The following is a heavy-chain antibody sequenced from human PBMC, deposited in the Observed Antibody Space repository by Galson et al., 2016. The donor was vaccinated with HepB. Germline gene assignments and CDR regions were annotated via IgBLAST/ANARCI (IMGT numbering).Heavy chain of an antibody. CDR1: GFNVSSNY. J-gene: IGHJ4*02. Sequence: SLRLSCAASGFNVSSNYVSWVRQAPGKGLEWVSVIYSGGSTYYADSVKGRFTISRDTSKNTLYLQMNSLRVEDTAGYYCARDPRRQQLRYWGQGTLVTVSS. CDR2: IYSGGST. D-gene: IGHD6-13*01. CDR3: ARDPRRQQLRY. V-gene: IGHV3-66*01.